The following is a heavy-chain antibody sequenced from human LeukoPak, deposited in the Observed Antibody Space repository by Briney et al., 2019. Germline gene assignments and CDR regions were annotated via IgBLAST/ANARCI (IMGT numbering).Heavy chain of an antibody. D-gene: IGHD3-3*01. CDR1: GGSFSGYY. Sequence: SETLSLTCAVYGGSFSGYYWSWIRQPPGKGLEWIGEINHSGSTNYNPSLKSRVTISVDTSKNQFSLKLSSVTAADTAAYYCARESAYYDFWSGLSSGYYFDYWGQGTLVTVSS. CDR3: ARESAYYDFWSGLSSGYYFDY. V-gene: IGHV4-34*01. CDR2: INHSGST. J-gene: IGHJ4*02.